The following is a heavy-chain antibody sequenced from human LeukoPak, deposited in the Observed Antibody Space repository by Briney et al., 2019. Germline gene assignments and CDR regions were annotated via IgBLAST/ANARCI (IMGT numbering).Heavy chain of an antibody. J-gene: IGHJ4*02. CDR2: IRSRANSYST. V-gene: IGHV3-72*01. CDR3: ARARTSTGGYGEFDY. D-gene: IGHD5-18*01. Sequence: PGGSLRLSCAASGFTFGDHYMDWVRQAPGKGLEWVGRIRSRANSYSTEYAASVKGRFTISRDDSKNSLYLQMNSLKTEDTAVYYCARARTSTGGYGEFDYWGQGTLVTVSS. CDR1: GFTFGDHY.